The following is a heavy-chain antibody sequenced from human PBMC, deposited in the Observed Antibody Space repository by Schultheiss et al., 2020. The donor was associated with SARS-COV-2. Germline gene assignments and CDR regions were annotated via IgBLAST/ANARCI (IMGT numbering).Heavy chain of an antibody. J-gene: IGHJ4*02. D-gene: IGHD6-19*01. CDR2: IKQDGSEK. CDR3: ASPSYPGIAVAGGFDY. V-gene: IGHV3-7*01. Sequence: GGSLRLSCAASGFTFDDYAMHWVRQAPGKGLEWVANIKQDGSEKYYVDSVKGRFTISRDNSKNTLYLQMNSLRAEDTAVYYCASPSYPGIAVAGGFDYWGQGTLVTVSS. CDR1: GFTFDDYA.